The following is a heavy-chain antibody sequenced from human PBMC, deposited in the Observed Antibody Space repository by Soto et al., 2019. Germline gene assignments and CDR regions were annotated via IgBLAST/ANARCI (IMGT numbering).Heavy chain of an antibody. V-gene: IGHV3-33*01. Sequence: PWGSLRLSCSASGFTFSSYGMHWVRQTPGKGLEWVAVIWYDGSNKYYADSVKGRFTISRDNSKNTLYLQMNSLRAEDTAVYYCARDRIVVVPAAPLGVWGQGTTVTVSS. CDR1: GFTFSSYG. J-gene: IGHJ6*02. CDR2: IWYDGSNK. CDR3: ARDRIVVVPAAPLGV. D-gene: IGHD2-2*01.